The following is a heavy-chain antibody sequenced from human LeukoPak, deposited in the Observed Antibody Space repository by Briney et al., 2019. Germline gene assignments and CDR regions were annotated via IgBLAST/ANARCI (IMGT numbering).Heavy chain of an antibody. CDR2: ISAYNGNT. CDR1: GGTFSSYA. CDR3: AMGYSSGWHYYYYGMDV. J-gene: IGHJ6*02. D-gene: IGHD6-19*01. Sequence: ASVKVSCKASGGTFSSYATSWVRQAPGQGLEWMGWISAYNGNTNYAQKLQGRVTMTTDTSTSTAYMELRSLRSDDTAVYYCAMGYSSGWHYYYYGMDVWGQGTTVTVSS. V-gene: IGHV1-18*01.